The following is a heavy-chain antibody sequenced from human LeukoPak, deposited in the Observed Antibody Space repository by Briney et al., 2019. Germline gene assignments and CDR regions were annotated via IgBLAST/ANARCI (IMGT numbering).Heavy chain of an antibody. CDR2: INPSGGST. CDR3: ARGFPLYDSRPNDFDY. CDR1: GYTFTSYY. D-gene: IGHD3-22*01. Sequence: ASVKVSCKASGYTFTSYYMHWVRQAPGQGLEWMGIINPSGGSTSYAQKSQGRVTMTRDTSTSTVYMELSSLRSEDTAVYYCARGFPLYDSRPNDFDYWGQGTLVTVSS. J-gene: IGHJ4*02. V-gene: IGHV1-46*01.